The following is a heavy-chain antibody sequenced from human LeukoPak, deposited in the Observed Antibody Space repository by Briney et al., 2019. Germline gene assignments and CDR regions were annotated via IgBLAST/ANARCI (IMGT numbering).Heavy chain of an antibody. V-gene: IGHV1-69*05. CDR3: ARAAPYYYDSSGYQSDL. J-gene: IGHJ2*01. CDR1: GGTFSSYA. Sequence: SVKVSCKASGGTFSSYAISWVRQAPGQGLEWMGGIIPIFGTANYAQKFQGRVTITTDESTSTAYMELSSLRSDDTAVYYCARAAPYYYDSSGYQSDLWGRGTLVTVSS. CDR2: IIPIFGTA. D-gene: IGHD3-22*01.